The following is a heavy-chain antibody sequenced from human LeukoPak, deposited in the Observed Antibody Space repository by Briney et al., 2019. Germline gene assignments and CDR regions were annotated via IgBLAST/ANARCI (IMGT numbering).Heavy chain of an antibody. J-gene: IGHJ4*02. CDR3: ARLSSNGWYFDY. V-gene: IGHV6-1*01. CDR2: TYYRSKWYN. Sequence: SQTLSLTCAISGDSVSSNSVAWNWIRQPPSRGLEWLGRTYYRSKWYNDYEVSVNSRITINPDTSKNQFSLHLNSVTPEDTAVYYCARLSSNGWYFDYWGQGTLVTVSS. D-gene: IGHD6-19*01. CDR1: GDSVSSNSVA.